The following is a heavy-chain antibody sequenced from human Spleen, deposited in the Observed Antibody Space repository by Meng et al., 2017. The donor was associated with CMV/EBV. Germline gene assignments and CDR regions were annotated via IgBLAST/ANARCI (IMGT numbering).Heavy chain of an antibody. D-gene: IGHD3-3*01. CDR1: GFTFNSYE. CDR3: AREGTYDFWSGYPTSYFDD. CDR2: ISGSGSTI. V-gene: IGHV3-48*03. Sequence: GGSLRLSCAASGFTFNSYEMNWVRQAPGKGLEWVSFISGSGSTIYYADSVKGRFTISRDNAKNSLYLQMNSLRAEDTAVYYCAREGTYDFWSGYPTSYFDDWGQGTLVTVSS. J-gene: IGHJ4*02.